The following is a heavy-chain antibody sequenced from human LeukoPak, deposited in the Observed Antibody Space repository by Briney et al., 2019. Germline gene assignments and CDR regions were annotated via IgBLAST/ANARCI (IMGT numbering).Heavy chain of an antibody. CDR3: AELGITMIGGV. CDR2: INSDGTIT. J-gene: IGHJ6*04. CDR1: EFTFSRYW. Sequence: GGSLRLSCAASEFTFSRYWMQWVRQAPGKGLVCVSRINSDGTITNYADSVKGRFTISRDNAKNTLYLQMNSLRAEDTAVYYCAELGITMIGGVWGKGTTVTISS. V-gene: IGHV3-74*01. D-gene: IGHD3-10*02.